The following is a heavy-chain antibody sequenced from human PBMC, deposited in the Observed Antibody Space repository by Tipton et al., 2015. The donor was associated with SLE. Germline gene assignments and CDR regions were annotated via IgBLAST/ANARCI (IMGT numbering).Heavy chain of an antibody. D-gene: IGHD6-19*01. CDR3: AREGYSSGWSYFDY. CDR2: IYYSGST. Sequence: TLSLTCPVSGDSISSYYWSWIRQPPGKGLEWIGFIYYSGSTNYNPSLKSRVTISVDTSKNQFSLKLSSVTAADTAVYYCAREGYSSGWSYFDYWGQGTLVTVSS. CDR1: GDSISSYY. V-gene: IGHV4-59*12. J-gene: IGHJ4*02.